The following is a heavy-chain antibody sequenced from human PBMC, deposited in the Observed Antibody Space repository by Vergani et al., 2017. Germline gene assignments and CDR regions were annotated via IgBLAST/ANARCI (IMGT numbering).Heavy chain of an antibody. CDR2: IIPSFGTA. J-gene: IGHJ4*02. CDR1: GGTFSSYA. CDR3: ARGIRVRGVMEYYFDY. V-gene: IGHV1-69*01. D-gene: IGHD3-10*01. Sequence: QVQLVQSGAEVKKPGSSVKVSCTASGGTFSSYAISWVRQALGQGLEWMGGIIPSFGTANYAQKFQGRVTITADESTSTAYMELSSLRSEDTAVYYCARGIRVRGVMEYYFDYWGQGTLVTVSS.